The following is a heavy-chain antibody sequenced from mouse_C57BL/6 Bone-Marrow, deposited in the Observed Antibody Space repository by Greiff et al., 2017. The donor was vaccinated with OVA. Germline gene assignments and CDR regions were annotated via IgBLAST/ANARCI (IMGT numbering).Heavy chain of an antibody. V-gene: IGHV3-6*01. CDR1: GYSITSGYY. J-gene: IGHJ2*01. Sequence: EVKLQESGPGLVKPSQSLSLTCSVTGYSITSGYYWNWIRQFPGNKLEWMGYISYDGSNNYNPSLKNRISITRDTSKNQFFLKLNSVTTEDTATYYCARDLYYYGNWGQGTTLTVSS. D-gene: IGHD1-1*01. CDR3: ARDLYYYGN. CDR2: ISYDGSN.